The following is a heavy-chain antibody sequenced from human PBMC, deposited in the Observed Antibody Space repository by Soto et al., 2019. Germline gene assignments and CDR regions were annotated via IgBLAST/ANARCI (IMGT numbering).Heavy chain of an antibody. CDR2: LSAYTGNT. CDR3: ARTPGATFSLDV. J-gene: IGHJ6*02. CDR1: GYNFASYG. V-gene: IGHV1-18*01. D-gene: IGHD3-10*01. Sequence: GASVKVSCKASGYNFASYGITWVRQAPGQGLEWMGWLSAYTGNTNYAQKFQGRFTMTTDTSTSTAYMDVRSLRFDDTAVYYCARTPGATFSLDVWGQGTTVTVSS.